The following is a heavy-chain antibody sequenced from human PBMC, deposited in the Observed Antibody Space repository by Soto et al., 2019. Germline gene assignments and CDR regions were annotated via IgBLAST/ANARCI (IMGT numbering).Heavy chain of an antibody. V-gene: IGHV3-21*01. J-gene: IGHJ4*02. CDR3: AGSSADGRDN. CDR1: GFSLSDYS. CDR2: ISSSSSFI. Sequence: EVQLVEYGGGLVKPGGALRLSCAASGFSLSDYSMNWIRQAPGKGLAWVASISSSSSFIHYAESMKGRFTISRDNAKTSLYLQMNSLAAEETAVYYGAGSSADGRDNWGQGTLVTVSS. D-gene: IGHD1-26*01.